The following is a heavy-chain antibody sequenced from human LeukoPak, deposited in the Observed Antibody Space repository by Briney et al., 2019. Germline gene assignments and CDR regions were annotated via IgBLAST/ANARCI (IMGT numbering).Heavy chain of an antibody. CDR1: GGSISSYH. CDR2: IYDIGST. D-gene: IGHD1-26*01. J-gene: IGHJ5*02. V-gene: IGHV4-59*12. Sequence: SETLSLTCTVSGGSISSYHWNWIRQSPGKGLEWIGYIYDIGSTYYNPSLKSRVTIPVDTSKNQFSLKLSSVTAADTAVYYCARRRLRRSGSYPNWFDPWGQGTLVTVSS. CDR3: ARRRLRRSGSYPNWFDP.